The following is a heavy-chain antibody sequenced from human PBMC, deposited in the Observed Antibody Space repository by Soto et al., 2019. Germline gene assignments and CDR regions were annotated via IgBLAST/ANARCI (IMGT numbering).Heavy chain of an antibody. CDR3: ARGKGLAYDFWSGYYSGKEGHPYYYGMDV. J-gene: IGHJ6*02. V-gene: IGHV4-34*01. D-gene: IGHD3-3*01. Sequence: PSETLSLTCAVYGGSFSGYYWSWIRQPPGKGLEWIGEINHSGSTNYNPSLKSRVTISVDTSKNQFSLKLSSVTAADRAVYYCARGKGLAYDFWSGYYSGKEGHPYYYGMDVWGQGNTVTVSS. CDR2: INHSGST. CDR1: GGSFSGYY.